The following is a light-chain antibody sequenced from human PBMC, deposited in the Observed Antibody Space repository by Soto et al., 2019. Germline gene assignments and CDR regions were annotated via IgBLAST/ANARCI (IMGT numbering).Light chain of an antibody. J-gene: IGKJ5*01. CDR1: QSVSIF. CDR3: QQYSNWPPIT. CDR2: DAS. V-gene: IGKV3-11*01. Sequence: EIELTQSPATLSLSQGERATLHCRASQSVSIFLTWYQQKPGQAPRLLIYDASQRATGIPARFSGSGSGTEFTLTISSLQSEDFAVYYCQQYSNWPPITFGQGTRLEIK.